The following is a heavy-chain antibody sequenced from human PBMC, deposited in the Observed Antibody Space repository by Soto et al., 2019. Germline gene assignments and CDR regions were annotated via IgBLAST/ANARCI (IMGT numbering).Heavy chain of an antibody. J-gene: IGHJ5*02. Sequence: ASVKVSCKASGYTFTNYGISWVRQAPGQGLEWMGWISAYNGDTNYAQKLQGRVTLTTDTSTNTAYMELRSLRSDDAAVYYCARVHRNNLRWFDPWGQGTLVTVSS. CDR2: ISAYNGDT. D-gene: IGHD1-1*01. CDR3: ARVHRNNLRWFDP. CDR1: GYTFTNYG. V-gene: IGHV1-18*01.